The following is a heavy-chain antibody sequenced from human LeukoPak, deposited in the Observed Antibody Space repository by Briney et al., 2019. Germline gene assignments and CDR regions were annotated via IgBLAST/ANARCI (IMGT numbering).Heavy chain of an antibody. CDR3: AKEAYYDILTGYSVRYFDY. V-gene: IGHV1-18*01. D-gene: IGHD3-9*01. Sequence: ASVKVSCKASGYTSTSYGISWVRQAPGQGLEWMGWISAYNGNTNYAQKLQGRVTMTTDTSTSTAYMELRSLRSDDTAVYYCAKEAYYDILTGYSVRYFDYWGQGTLVTVSS. CDR1: GYTSTSYG. J-gene: IGHJ4*02. CDR2: ISAYNGNT.